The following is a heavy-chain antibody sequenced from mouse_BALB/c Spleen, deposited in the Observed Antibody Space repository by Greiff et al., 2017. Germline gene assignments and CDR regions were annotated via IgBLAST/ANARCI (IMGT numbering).Heavy chain of an antibody. CDR3: ARRGYYGSSYAMDY. J-gene: IGHJ4*01. CDR1: GFTFSSYT. V-gene: IGHV5-9-4*01. CDR2: ISSGGSYT. D-gene: IGHD1-1*01. Sequence: EVQGVESGGGLVQPGGSLKLSCAASGFTFSSYTMSWVRQTPEKRLEWVAEISSGGSYTYYPDTVTGRFTISRDNAKNTLYLEMSSLRSEDTAMYYCARRGYYGSSYAMDYWGQGTSVTVSS.